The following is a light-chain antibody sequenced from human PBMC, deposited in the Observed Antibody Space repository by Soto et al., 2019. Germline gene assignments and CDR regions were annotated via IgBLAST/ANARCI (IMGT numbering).Light chain of an antibody. CDR2: ETD. CDR3: AAWDDSLSAVV. J-gene: IGLJ2*01. CDR1: SSNIESNY. Sequence: QSVLTQPPSASETPGQRVTISCSGSSSNIESNYVHWYQQLPGTAPKLLIYETDQRPSGVPDRFSGSMSGTSASLAISGLRSEDEADYFCAAWDDSLSAVVFGGGTKLTVL. V-gene: IGLV1-47*01.